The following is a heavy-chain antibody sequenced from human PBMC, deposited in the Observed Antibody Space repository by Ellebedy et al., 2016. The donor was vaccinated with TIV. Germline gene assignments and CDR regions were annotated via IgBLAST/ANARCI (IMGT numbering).Heavy chain of an antibody. CDR3: ARGKSGTYIHHAFDS. CDR2: IVGSGGGI. J-gene: IGHJ4*02. Sequence: GESLKISCAASGFTFSRYAMTWVRQAPGKGLEWVSGIVGSGGGIFYADSVKGRFTISRDNSKSTVDLQMNSLRAEDTAIYYCARGKSGTYIHHAFDSWGQGTLVTVSS. D-gene: IGHD1-14*01. V-gene: IGHV3-23*01. CDR1: GFTFSRYA.